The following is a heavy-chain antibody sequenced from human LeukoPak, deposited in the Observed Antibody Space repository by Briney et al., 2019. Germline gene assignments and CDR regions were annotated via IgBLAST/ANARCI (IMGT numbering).Heavy chain of an antibody. Sequence: ASVTVSCTASGYTFTGYYMHWVRQAPGQGLEWMGWINPNSGGTNYAQKFQGRVTMTRDTSISTAYMELSRLRSDGTAVYYCARRFYDSSGYYFFDYWGQGTLVTVSS. CDR3: ARRFYDSSGYYFFDY. D-gene: IGHD3-22*01. J-gene: IGHJ4*02. V-gene: IGHV1-2*02. CDR2: INPNSGGT. CDR1: GYTFTGYY.